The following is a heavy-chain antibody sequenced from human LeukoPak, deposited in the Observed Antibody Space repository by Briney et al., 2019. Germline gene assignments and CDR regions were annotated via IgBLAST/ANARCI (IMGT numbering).Heavy chain of an antibody. CDR2: ISYDGSNK. D-gene: IGHD4-17*01. CDR1: GFTFSSYG. J-gene: IGHJ4*02. CDR3: AKGGGPPAVTTHNYFDY. Sequence: PGGSLRLSCAASGFTFSSYGMHWVRQAPGKWLEWVAVISYDGSNKYYADSVKGRFTISRDNSKNTLYLQMNSLRAEDTAVYYCAKGGGPPAVTTHNYFDYWGQGTLVTVSS. V-gene: IGHV3-30*18.